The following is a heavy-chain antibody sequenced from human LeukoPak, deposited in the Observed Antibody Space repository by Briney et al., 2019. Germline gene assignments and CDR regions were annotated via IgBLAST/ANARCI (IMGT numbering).Heavy chain of an antibody. V-gene: IGHV3-11*04. J-gene: IGHJ4*02. CDR1: GFTFSDYY. D-gene: IGHD4-17*01. CDR2: ITSSSSTI. CDR3: ARDMYYGDYEIDY. Sequence: GGSLRLSCAASGFTFSDYYMSWIRQAPGKGPEWVSYITSSSSTIYYADSVKGRFTISRDNAKNSLFLQMNSLRDEDTAVYYCARDMYYGDYEIDYWGQGTLVTVSS.